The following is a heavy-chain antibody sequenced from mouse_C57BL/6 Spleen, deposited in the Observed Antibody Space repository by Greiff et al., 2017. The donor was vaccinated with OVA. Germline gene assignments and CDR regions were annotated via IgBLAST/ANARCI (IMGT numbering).Heavy chain of an antibody. CDR3: AREDGPAWFAY. D-gene: IGHD1-1*01. V-gene: IGHV1-42*01. CDR1: GYSFTGYY. CDR2: INPSTGGT. J-gene: IGHJ3*01. Sequence: EVQGVESGPELVKPGASVKISCKASGYSFTGYYMNWVKQSPEKSLEWIGEINPSTGGTTYNQKFKAKATLTVDKSSSTAYMQLKSLTSEDSAVYYCAREDGPAWFAYWGQGTLVTVSA.